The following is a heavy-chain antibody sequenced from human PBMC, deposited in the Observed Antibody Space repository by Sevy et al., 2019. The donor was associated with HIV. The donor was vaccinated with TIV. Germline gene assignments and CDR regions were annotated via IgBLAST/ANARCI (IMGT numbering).Heavy chain of an antibody. J-gene: IGHJ4*02. CDR2: IWYDGSNK. CDR3: ARDRDRGGHFDY. V-gene: IGHV3-33*01. Sequence: GGSLRLSCAASGFTFSSYGMHWVRQAPGKGLEWVAVIWYDGSNKYYADSVKGRFTMSRDNSKNTLYLQMNSLRAEDTAVYYCARDRDRGGHFDYWGQGTLVTVSS. CDR1: GFTFSSYG. D-gene: IGHD3-10*01.